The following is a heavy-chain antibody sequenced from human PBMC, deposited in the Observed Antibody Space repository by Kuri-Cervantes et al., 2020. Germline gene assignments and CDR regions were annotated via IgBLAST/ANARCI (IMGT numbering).Heavy chain of an antibody. Sequence: ASVKVSCKASGYTFTSYGISWVRQAPGQGLEWMGWISAYSGGTNYAQKFQGRVTMTRDTSISTAYMELSRLRSDDTAVYYCARDTYSSGLDPCGQGTLVTVSS. J-gene: IGHJ5*02. CDR1: GYTFTSYG. CDR2: ISAYSGGT. D-gene: IGHD6-19*01. CDR3: ARDTYSSGLDP. V-gene: IGHV1-2*02.